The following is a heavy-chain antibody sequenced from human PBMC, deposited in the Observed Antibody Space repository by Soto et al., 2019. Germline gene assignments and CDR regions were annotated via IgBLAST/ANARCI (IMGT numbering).Heavy chain of an antibody. V-gene: IGHV4-28*01. CDR1: GYSISSSNW. CDR2: IYYSGTT. Sequence: PSETLSLTCAVSGYSISSSNWWGWIRQPPGKGLEWIGYIYYSGTTYYNPSLKSRVTMSVDTSKNQFSLKLTSVTAVDTAVYYCARSFCTDTSCSIFDSWGLGTLVTVSS. CDR3: ARSFCTDTSCSIFDS. J-gene: IGHJ4*01. D-gene: IGHD2-2*01.